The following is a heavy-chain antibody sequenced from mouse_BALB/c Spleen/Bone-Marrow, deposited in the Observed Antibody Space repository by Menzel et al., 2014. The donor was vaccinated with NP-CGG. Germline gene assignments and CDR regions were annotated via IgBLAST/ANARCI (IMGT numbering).Heavy chain of an antibody. Sequence: EVQLVESGGGLVQPGGSLKLSCAASGFDFSRYWMSWVRQAPGKGLEWIGEINPDSSTIDYTPSLKDKFIISRDNAKNTLCRQRSKGRSEDTAIDDCGRRAGTWFADWGQGTLVAVSA. CDR1: GFDFSRYW. D-gene: IGHD4-1*01. V-gene: IGHV4-1*02. CDR2: INPDSSTI. J-gene: IGHJ3*01. CDR3: GRRAGTWFAD.